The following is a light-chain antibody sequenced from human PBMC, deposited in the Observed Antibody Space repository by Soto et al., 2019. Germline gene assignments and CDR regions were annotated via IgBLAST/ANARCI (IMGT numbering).Light chain of an antibody. CDR1: SSDVGGYNY. Sequence: QSALTQPPSASGSPGQPVPISCLETSSDVGGYNYVSWYQQHPGKAPKLMIYEVSKRPSGVPDRFSGSKSGNTASLTVSGLQAEDEADYYCSSYAGSNNYVFGTGTKLTVL. CDR3: SSYAGSNNYV. CDR2: EVS. V-gene: IGLV2-8*01. J-gene: IGLJ1*01.